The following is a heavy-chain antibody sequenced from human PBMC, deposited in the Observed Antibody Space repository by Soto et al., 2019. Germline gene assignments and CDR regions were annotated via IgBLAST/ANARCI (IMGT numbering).Heavy chain of an antibody. Sequence: PGGSLRLSCAASGFTFSSYGMHWVRQAPGKGLEWVAVISYDGSNKYYADSVKGRFTISRDNSKNTLYLQMNSLRAEDTAVYYCAKAKQLGNYYFYGMDVWGQGTTVTVSS. CDR2: ISYDGSNK. CDR3: AKAKQLGNYYFYGMDV. CDR1: GFTFSSYG. J-gene: IGHJ6*02. V-gene: IGHV3-30*18. D-gene: IGHD6-6*01.